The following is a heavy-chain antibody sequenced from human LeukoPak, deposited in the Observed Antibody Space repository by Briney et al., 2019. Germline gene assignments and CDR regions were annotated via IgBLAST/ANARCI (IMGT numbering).Heavy chain of an antibody. J-gene: IGHJ3*02. D-gene: IGHD6-6*01. Sequence: GASVKVSCKASGYTFTSYGISWVRQAPGQGLEWMGWISAYNGNTNYAQKLQGRVTMTTDTSTSTAYMELRSLRSDDTAVYYCARDLNVESFVPHWEEVHGPQGAFDIWGQGTMVTVSP. CDR1: GYTFTSYG. V-gene: IGHV1-18*01. CDR3: ARDLNVESFVPHWEEVHGPQGAFDI. CDR2: ISAYNGNT.